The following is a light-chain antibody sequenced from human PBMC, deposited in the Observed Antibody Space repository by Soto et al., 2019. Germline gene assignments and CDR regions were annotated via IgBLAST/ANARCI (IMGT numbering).Light chain of an antibody. CDR1: QSISAW. Sequence: DIQMTQSPSFLSASVGDRVTLTCRASQSISAWLAWYQVKPGQAPKLLIYGASSLGSGVPSRFSGSGSGTDFTLTISSLQPEDFATYYCQQYDPYSYTFGQGTKLEIK. J-gene: IGKJ2*01. CDR2: GAS. V-gene: IGKV1-5*01. CDR3: QQYDPYSYT.